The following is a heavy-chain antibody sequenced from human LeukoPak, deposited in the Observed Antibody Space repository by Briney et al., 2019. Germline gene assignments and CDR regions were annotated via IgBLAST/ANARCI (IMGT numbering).Heavy chain of an antibody. D-gene: IGHD6-6*01. CDR1: GFTFSSYW. Sequence: GGSLRLSCAASGFTFSSYWMSWVRQAPGKGLEWVANIKQDGSEQYYVDSAKGRFTISRDNAKNSLYLQMNSLRAEDTAVYYCARATYSSSSINYYYYYYMDVWGKGTTVTVSS. CDR3: ARATYSSSSINYYYYYYMDV. CDR2: IKQDGSEQ. V-gene: IGHV3-7*01. J-gene: IGHJ6*03.